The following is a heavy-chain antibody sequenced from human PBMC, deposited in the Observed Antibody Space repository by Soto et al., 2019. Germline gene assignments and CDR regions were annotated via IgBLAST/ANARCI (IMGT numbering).Heavy chain of an antibody. D-gene: IGHD5-18*01. V-gene: IGHV1-69*01. CDR2: IIPIFATV. CDR3: ARGGRGYSSAPRYYFDY. J-gene: IGHJ4*02. Sequence: QVQLVQSGSEVKKPGSSVKVSCKASGGSFISNPISWVRQAPGQGLEWMAGIIPIFATVHYAQKFQGRVTITADVSTSTAYMELTSLRSEDTAVYFCARGGRGYSSAPRYYFDYWGQGTLVTVS. CDR1: GGSFISNP.